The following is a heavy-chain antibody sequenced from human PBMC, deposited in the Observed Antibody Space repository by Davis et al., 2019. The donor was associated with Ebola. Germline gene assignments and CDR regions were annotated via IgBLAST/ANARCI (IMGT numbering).Heavy chain of an antibody. CDR2: ISYDGSNK. CDR3: AKKVVIPIGHDAFDI. J-gene: IGHJ3*02. CDR1: GFTFSSYG. V-gene: IGHV3-30*18. D-gene: IGHD2-21*01. Sequence: PGGSLRLSCAASGFTFSSYGMHWVRQAPGKGLEWVAVISYDGSNKYYADSVKGRFTISRDNSKNTLYLQMNSLRAEDTAMFYCAKKVVIPIGHDAFDIWGQGTMVTVSS.